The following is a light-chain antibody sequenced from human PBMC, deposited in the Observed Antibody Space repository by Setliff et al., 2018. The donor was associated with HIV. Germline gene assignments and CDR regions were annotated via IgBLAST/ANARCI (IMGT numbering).Light chain of an antibody. CDR1: SSDLRAYNY. J-gene: IGLJ2*01. V-gene: IGLV2-14*03. CDR2: DVT. Sequence: QSALAQPASVSGSPGQSIAISCTGTSSDLRAYNYVSWYQQYPGKAPKVLIYDVTKRPSGVSNRFSGSKSGNTASLRISGLQAEDEAHYFCASYTQSDTRIFGGGTKVTVL. CDR3: ASYTQSDTRI.